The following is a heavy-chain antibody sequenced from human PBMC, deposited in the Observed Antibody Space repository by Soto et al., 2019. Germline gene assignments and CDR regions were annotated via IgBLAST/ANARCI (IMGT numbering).Heavy chain of an antibody. CDR3: ATTFDSSGYYHNFGMDV. J-gene: IGHJ6*02. CDR1: GASINTVPYY. D-gene: IGHD3-22*01. Sequence: PSETLSLTCPVSGASINTVPYYWGWIRQSPGKGLEWIGSVYYSGFTYYNPSLKSRVTISLDTSKNQFSLEVSSVTAADTALYYCATTFDSSGYYHNFGMDVWGQGTTVTVSS. V-gene: IGHV4-39*01. CDR2: VYYSGFT.